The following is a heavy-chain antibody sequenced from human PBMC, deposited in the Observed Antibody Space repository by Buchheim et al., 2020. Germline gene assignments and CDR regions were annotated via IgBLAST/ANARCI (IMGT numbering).Heavy chain of an antibody. Sequence: QITLKESGPTLVKPTQTLTLTCTFSGFSLSTSGVGVGWIRPPPGKALEWLSLIYWDDDKPYSPSLKSRLTITKDTSKTQAVLTMNNMEPVDTATYYCAHSHGWQLDKRFDYWGQGTL. CDR1: GFSLSTSGVG. V-gene: IGHV2-5*02. J-gene: IGHJ4*02. D-gene: IGHD6-6*01. CDR3: AHSHGWQLDKRFDY. CDR2: IYWDDDK.